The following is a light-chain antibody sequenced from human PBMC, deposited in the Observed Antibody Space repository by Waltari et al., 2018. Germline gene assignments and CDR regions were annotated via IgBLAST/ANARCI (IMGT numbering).Light chain of an antibody. Sequence: EIVLTQSPGTLSLSPGDRATLSCRASQSVFSAYLAWYQHTPGPAPRLLIYGASRRATGIPARFSGSGSGTDFTLTISSLEPEDFAVYYCQHRDHWPPDATFGPGTKVDI. CDR3: QHRDHWPPDAT. J-gene: IGKJ3*01. CDR2: GAS. CDR1: QSVFSAY. V-gene: IGKV3D-20*02.